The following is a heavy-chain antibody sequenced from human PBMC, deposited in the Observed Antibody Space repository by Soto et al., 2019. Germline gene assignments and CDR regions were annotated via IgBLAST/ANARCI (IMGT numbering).Heavy chain of an antibody. V-gene: IGHV3-30-3*01. CDR3: ARAMTRYCTNGVCAFDY. CDR1: GFTFSSYA. CDR2: ISYDGSNK. Sequence: QVQLVESGGGVVQPGRSLRLSCAASGFTFSSYAMHWVRQAPGKGLEWVAVISYDGSNKYYADSVKGRFTISRDNSKNTLYLQMNSLRAEDTAVYYCARAMTRYCTNGVCAFDYWGQGTLVTVSS. D-gene: IGHD2-8*01. J-gene: IGHJ4*02.